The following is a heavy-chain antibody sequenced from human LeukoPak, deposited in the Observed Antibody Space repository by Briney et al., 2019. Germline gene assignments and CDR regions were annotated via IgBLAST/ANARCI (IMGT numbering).Heavy chain of an antibody. CDR3: ARTPEYYDILTGGYYYFDY. J-gene: IGHJ4*02. V-gene: IGHV1-69*06. CDR2: IIPIFGTA. CDR1: GGTFSSYA. D-gene: IGHD3-9*01. Sequence: ASVKVSCKASGGTFSSYAISWVRQAPGQGLKWMGGIIPIFGTANYAQKFQGRVTITADKSTSTAYMELSSLRSEDTAVYYCARTPEYYDILTGGYYYFDYWGQGTLVTVSS.